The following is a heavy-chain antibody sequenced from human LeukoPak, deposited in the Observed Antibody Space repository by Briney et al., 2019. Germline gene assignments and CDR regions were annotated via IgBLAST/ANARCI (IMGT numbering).Heavy chain of an antibody. V-gene: IGHV3-30*18. CDR1: GFTFSSYG. CDR2: ISYDGSNK. D-gene: IGHD5-24*01. J-gene: IGHJ4*02. CDR3: AKDRGRGMATIGDY. Sequence: GGSLGLSCAASGFTFSSYGMHWVRQAPGKGLEWVAVISYDGSNKYYADSVKGRFTISRDNSKNTLYLQMNSLRAEDTAVYYCAKDRGRGMATIGDYWGQGTLVTVSS.